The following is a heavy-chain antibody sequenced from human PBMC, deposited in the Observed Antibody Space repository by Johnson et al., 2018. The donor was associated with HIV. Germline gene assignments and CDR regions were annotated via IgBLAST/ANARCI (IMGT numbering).Heavy chain of an antibody. J-gene: IGHJ3*02. CDR3: ARVTMIVVVMQAFDI. CDR2: ISYDGSNK. V-gene: IGHV3-30-3*01. D-gene: IGHD3-22*01. CDR1: GFMLSYYA. Sequence: VQLVESGGGVVQPGRSLRLSCAASGFMLSYYAMHWVRQAPGTGLEWVAVISYDGSNKYYADSVKGRFPISRDNSKNTLYLQMNSLRAEDTAVYYCARVTMIVVVMQAFDIWGQGTMVTVSS.